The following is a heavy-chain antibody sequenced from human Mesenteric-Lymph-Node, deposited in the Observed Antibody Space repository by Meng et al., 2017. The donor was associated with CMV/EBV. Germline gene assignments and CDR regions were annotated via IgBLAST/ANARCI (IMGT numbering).Heavy chain of an antibody. D-gene: IGHD2-2*02. CDR1: GFTFGDYG. CDR3: TRDRKYQLLYPYYFDN. V-gene: IGHV3-49*04. J-gene: IGHJ4*02. Sequence: GGSLRLSCTGSGFTFGDYGMNWVRQAPGKGLEWVAFIRTTAYGGTTEYAASVKGRFTISRDDSKSIAYLQMNSLKTEDTALYYCTRDRKYQLLYPYYFDNWGQGTLVTVSS. CDR2: IRTTAYGGTT.